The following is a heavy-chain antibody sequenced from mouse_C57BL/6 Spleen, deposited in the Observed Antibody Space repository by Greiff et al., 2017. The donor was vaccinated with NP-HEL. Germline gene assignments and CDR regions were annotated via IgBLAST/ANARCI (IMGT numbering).Heavy chain of an antibody. J-gene: IGHJ2*01. CDR3: ARNYGSDWGVDY. CDR1: GFTFSDYG. V-gene: IGHV5-17*01. Sequence: EVKLMESGGGLVKPGGSLKLSCAASGFTFSDYGMHWVRQAPEKGLEWVAYISSGSSTIYYADTVKGRFTISRDNAKNTLFLQMTSLRSEDTAMDYCARNYGSDWGVDYWGQGTTLTVSS. CDR2: ISSGSSTI. D-gene: IGHD1-1*01.